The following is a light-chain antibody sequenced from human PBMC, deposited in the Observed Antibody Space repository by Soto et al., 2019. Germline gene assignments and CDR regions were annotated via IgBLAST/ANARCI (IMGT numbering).Light chain of an antibody. Sequence: QSALTQPPSASGSPGQSVTISCTGTSSDVGGYNYVSWYQQHPGKAPKLMISEVSKRPSGVPDRFSGSKSVNTASLTVSGLQAEEEADYYCSSFAGNNNLVFGGGTKRTVL. CDR2: EVS. CDR1: SSDVGGYNY. CDR3: SSFAGNNNLV. V-gene: IGLV2-8*01. J-gene: IGLJ2*01.